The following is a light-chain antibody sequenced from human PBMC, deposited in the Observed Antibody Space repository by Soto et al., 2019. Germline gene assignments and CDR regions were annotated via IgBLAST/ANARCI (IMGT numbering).Light chain of an antibody. V-gene: IGLV2-11*02. J-gene: IGLJ3*02. Sequence: QSALTQPRSVSASPGQSVTISCTGTSSDVGRYNYVSWYQQHPGKAPKLMIYDVAERPSGVPDRFSGSKSGDTASLTISGLQVEDEADYYCCAYVGSYRWVFGGGTKLTV. CDR1: SSDVGRYNY. CDR2: DVA. CDR3: CAYVGSYRWV.